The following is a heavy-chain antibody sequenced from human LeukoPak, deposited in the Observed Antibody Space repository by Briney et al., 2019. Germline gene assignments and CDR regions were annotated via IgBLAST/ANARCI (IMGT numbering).Heavy chain of an antibody. CDR1: GYTFTSYA. Sequence: GASVKVPCKASGYTFTSYAMHWVRQAPGQRLEWMGWINAGNGNTKYSQKFQGRVTITRDTSASTAYMELSSLRSEDTAVYYCARDPSGDYGWYFDLWGRGTLVTVSS. CDR3: ARDPSGDYGWYFDL. V-gene: IGHV1-3*01. D-gene: IGHD4-17*01. J-gene: IGHJ2*01. CDR2: INAGNGNT.